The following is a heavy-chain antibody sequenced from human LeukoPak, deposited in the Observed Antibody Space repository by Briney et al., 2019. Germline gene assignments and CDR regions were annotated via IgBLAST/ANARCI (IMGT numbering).Heavy chain of an antibody. Sequence: GGSLRLSCAASGFTFSSYAMSWVRQAPGKGLEWVSAISSSGGSTYYADSVKGRFTISRDNSKNTLYLQMNSLRAEDTAVYYCATYIVVVPAAIDYYYMDVWGKGTTVTVSS. V-gene: IGHV3-23*01. J-gene: IGHJ6*03. CDR2: ISSSGGST. CDR3: ATYIVVVPAAIDYYYMDV. CDR1: GFTFSSYA. D-gene: IGHD2-2*01.